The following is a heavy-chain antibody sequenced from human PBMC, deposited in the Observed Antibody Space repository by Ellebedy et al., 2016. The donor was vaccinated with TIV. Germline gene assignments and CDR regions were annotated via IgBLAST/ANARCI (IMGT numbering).Heavy chain of an antibody. CDR3: ARDNYDSSGSFDY. Sequence: ASVKVSCKASGYTFASYGVSWVRQAPGQSLEWLGWINAGNGNPHYSQKFQGRVTITRDTSVNTVYMELSSLRSEDTAVYYCARDNYDSSGSFDYWGQGTLVTVSS. D-gene: IGHD3-22*01. J-gene: IGHJ4*02. V-gene: IGHV1-3*01. CDR1: GYTFASYG. CDR2: INAGNGNP.